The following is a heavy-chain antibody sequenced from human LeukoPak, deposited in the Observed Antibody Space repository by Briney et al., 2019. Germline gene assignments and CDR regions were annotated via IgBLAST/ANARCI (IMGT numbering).Heavy chain of an antibody. Sequence: GGSLRLSCAASGFTFSSYGMHWVRQAPGKGLEWVAVISYDGSNKYYADSVKGRFTISRDNSKNTLYLQMNSLRAEDTAVYYCARVSRFPGIASDYWGQGTLVTVSS. CDR1: GFTFSSYG. D-gene: IGHD6-13*01. CDR2: ISYDGSNK. V-gene: IGHV3-30*03. CDR3: ARVSRFPGIASDY. J-gene: IGHJ4*02.